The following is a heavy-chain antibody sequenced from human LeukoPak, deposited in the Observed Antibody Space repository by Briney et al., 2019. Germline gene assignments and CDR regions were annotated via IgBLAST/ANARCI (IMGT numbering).Heavy chain of an antibody. J-gene: IGHJ3*02. CDR2: IRSKAYGGTT. D-gene: IGHD3-22*01. V-gene: IGHV3-49*04. CDR1: GFTFGDYA. CDR3: SRDPHYYDSSGYYYVFDAFDI. Sequence: GGSLRLSCTASGFTFGDYAMGWVRQAPGKGLEWVGSIRSKAYGGTTQYAESVEGRFTISRDDSKSIAYLQMNSLKTEDTAVYYCSRDPHYYDSSGYYYVFDAFDIWGQGTMVTVSS.